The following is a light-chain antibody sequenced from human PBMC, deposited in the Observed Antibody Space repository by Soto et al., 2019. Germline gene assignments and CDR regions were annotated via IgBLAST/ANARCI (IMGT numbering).Light chain of an antibody. V-gene: IGKV3-20*01. CDR2: GAS. CDR3: QHYGSLVLT. J-gene: IGKJ4*01. CDR1: QSVSSSY. Sequence: EIVLTQSPGTLSLSPGERATLSCRASQSVSSSYLAWYQQKPGQAPRLLIYGASSRATGIPDRFSGSGSGTDLTLTISRLEPEDFAVYYCQHYGSLVLTFGVGTKVEIK.